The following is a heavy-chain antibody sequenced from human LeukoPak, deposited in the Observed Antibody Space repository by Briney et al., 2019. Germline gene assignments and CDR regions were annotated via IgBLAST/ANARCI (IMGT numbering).Heavy chain of an antibody. CDR2: ISSSGTTI. V-gene: IGHV3-11*01. CDR3: AKDGGGTIFGMVIILHYMDV. D-gene: IGHD3-3*01. J-gene: IGHJ6*03. CDR1: GFTFSDYY. Sequence: GGSLRLSCAASGFTFSDYYMSWIRQAPGKGLEWVSYISSSGTTIYYADSVKGRFTISRDNAKNSLYLQMNSLRAEDTAVYSCAKDGGGTIFGMVIILHYMDVWGKGTTVTVSS.